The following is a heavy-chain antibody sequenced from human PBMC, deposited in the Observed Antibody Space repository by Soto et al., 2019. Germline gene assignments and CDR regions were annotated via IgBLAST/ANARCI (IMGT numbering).Heavy chain of an antibody. J-gene: IGHJ6*02. D-gene: IGHD2-2*01. V-gene: IGHV1-69*12. CDR1: GGTFSSYA. CDR3: ARLPAAHHYYYYYGMDV. CDR2: IIPIFGTA. Sequence: QVQLVQSGAEVKKPGSSVKVSCKASGGTFSSYAISWVRQAPGQGLEWMGGIIPIFGTANYAQKFQGRVTITADESTSTAYMELSSLRSEDTAVYYCARLPAAHHYYYYYGMDVWGQGTTVTVSS.